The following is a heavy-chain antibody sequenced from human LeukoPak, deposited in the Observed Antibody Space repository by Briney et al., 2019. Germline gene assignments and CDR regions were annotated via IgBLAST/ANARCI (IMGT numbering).Heavy chain of an antibody. CDR2: IYYSGST. CDR3: AKTVAGYWYFDL. CDR1: GGSISHYF. Sequence: PSETLSLTCTVSGGSISHYFWSWLRQPPGKALEWIGYIYYSGSTNYNPSLKSRVTISVDPSKNQFSLKLNSVTAADTAVYYCAKTVAGYWYFDLWGRGTLVPVSS. J-gene: IGHJ2*01. D-gene: IGHD6-19*01. V-gene: IGHV4-59*08.